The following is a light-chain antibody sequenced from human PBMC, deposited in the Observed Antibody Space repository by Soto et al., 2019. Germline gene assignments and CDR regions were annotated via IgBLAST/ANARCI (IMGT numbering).Light chain of an antibody. CDR1: SRSVDSYDF. CDR2: EGT. V-gene: IGLV2-23*01. CDR3: CSYGKV. Sequence: QSALTQPASVSGSPGQSIIISCNGISRSVDSYDFVSWYQQHPGKAPKLIIYEGTQRPSGVSNRFSGSKSDNAASLTISGLQAEDKADYYCCSYGKVFGTGTKVTVL. J-gene: IGLJ1*01.